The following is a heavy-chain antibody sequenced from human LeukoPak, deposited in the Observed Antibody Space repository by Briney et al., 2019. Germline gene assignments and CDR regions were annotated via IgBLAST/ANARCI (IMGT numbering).Heavy chain of an antibody. V-gene: IGHV4-30-4*08. Sequence: SETLSLTCTVSGGSISSGDYYWSWIRQPPGEGLEWIGYIYYSGSTYYNPSLKSRVTISVDTSKNQFSLKLSSVTAADTAVYYCAREGHDYDVLTGYYKPSDFDYWGQGTLVTVSS. J-gene: IGHJ4*02. CDR3: AREGHDYDVLTGYYKPSDFDY. D-gene: IGHD3-9*01. CDR1: GGSISSGDYY. CDR2: IYYSGST.